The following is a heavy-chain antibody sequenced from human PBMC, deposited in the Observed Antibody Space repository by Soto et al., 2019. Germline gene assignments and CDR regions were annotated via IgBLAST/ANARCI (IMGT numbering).Heavy chain of an antibody. D-gene: IGHD6-13*01. CDR1: GYSFTNYW. CDR2: IDPSDSYI. V-gene: IGHV5-10-1*01. Sequence: GESLKISCKGSGYSFTNYWISWVRQVPGKGLEWMGRIDPSDSYINYSPPFQGHVTISVDKSISTAYLQWSSLKASDSAMYYCARSLAAAGPTYYYGMDVWGQGTTVTVS. CDR3: ARSLAAAGPTYYYGMDV. J-gene: IGHJ6*02.